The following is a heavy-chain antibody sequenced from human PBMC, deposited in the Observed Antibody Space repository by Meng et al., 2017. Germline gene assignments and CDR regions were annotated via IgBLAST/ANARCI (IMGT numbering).Heavy chain of an antibody. CDR1: GYTFTSYY. V-gene: IGHV1-46*01. CDR2: INPSGGST. CDR3: AREGYWYYYGMDV. Sequence: ASVKVSCKASGYTFTSYYMHWVRQAPGQGLEWMGIINPSGGSTSYAQTFQGRVTMTRDTSTSTVYMELSSLRSEDTAVYYCAREGYWYYYGMDVWGQGTTVTVSS. D-gene: IGHD2-15*01. J-gene: IGHJ6*02.